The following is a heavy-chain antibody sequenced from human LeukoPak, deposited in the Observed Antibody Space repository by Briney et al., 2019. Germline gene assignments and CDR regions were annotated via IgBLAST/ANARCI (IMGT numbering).Heavy chain of an antibody. Sequence: GGSLRLFCAASGFTFSSYWMSWVRQAPGKGLEWVANIKQDGSEKYYVDSVKGRFTISRDNAKNSLYLQMNSLRAEDTAVYYCARVGGYSYGFAFDIWGQGTMVTVSS. V-gene: IGHV3-7*05. CDR2: IKQDGSEK. CDR3: ARVGGYSYGFAFDI. D-gene: IGHD5-18*01. J-gene: IGHJ3*02. CDR1: GFTFSSYW.